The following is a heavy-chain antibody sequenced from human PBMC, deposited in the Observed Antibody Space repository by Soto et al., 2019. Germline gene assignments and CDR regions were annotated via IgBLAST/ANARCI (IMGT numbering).Heavy chain of an antibody. D-gene: IGHD6-13*01. CDR2: TSNSAPT. V-gene: IGHV4-59*08. CDR3: ARVFSDSSSFFDP. Sequence: SETLSLTCTVSGGSISSYHWSWIRQSPGKGLEWIGYTSNSAPTIYNPSLKSRVTISADTSKNQFSLKLSSVTAADTSVYYCARVFSDSSSFFDPWGQGTLVTVSS. CDR1: GGSISSYH. J-gene: IGHJ5*02.